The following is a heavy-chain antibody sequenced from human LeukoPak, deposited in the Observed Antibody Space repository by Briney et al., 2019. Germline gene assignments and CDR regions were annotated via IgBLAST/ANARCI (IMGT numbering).Heavy chain of an antibody. CDR3: AKNGQSGFSFDP. D-gene: IGHD3-3*01. Sequence: EPSETLSLTCAVYGGSLNGHYWSWIRQPPGKGLEWIGEGSESGGTKFNPSLKSRVTISAGTSKNQFSLKLNSVTAADTAVYYCAKNGQSGFSFDPWGQGTLVTVSS. CDR2: GSESGGT. J-gene: IGHJ5*02. V-gene: IGHV4-34*01. CDR1: GGSLNGHY.